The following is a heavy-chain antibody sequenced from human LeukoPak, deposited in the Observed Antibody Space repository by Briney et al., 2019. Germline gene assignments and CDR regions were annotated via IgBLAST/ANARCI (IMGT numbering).Heavy chain of an antibody. V-gene: IGHV4-31*03. J-gene: IGHJ1*01. CDR3: ARAPLRPGAVKYFQH. Sequence: SETLSLTCTVSGGSISSGGYYWNWIRQHPGKGLEWIGYIYYSGSTYYNPSLKSRVTISVDTSKNQFSLKLSSVTAADTAVYFCARAPLRPGAVKYFQHWGQGTLVTVSS. CDR1: GGSISSGGYY. CDR2: IYYSGST.